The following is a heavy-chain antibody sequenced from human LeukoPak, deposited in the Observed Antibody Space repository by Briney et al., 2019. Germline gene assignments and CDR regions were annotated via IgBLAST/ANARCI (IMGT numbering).Heavy chain of an antibody. Sequence: SETLSLTCTVSGGSISSGDYYWSWIRQSPGKGLERIGYIYYSGSTYYNPSLKSRVTISVDTSKNQFSLKLSSVTAADTAVYYCARDRNYYDSSGYYFDYWGQGTLVTVSS. CDR3: ARDRNYYDSSGYYFDY. J-gene: IGHJ4*02. CDR2: IYYSGST. D-gene: IGHD3-22*01. CDR1: GGSISSGDYY. V-gene: IGHV4-30-4*08.